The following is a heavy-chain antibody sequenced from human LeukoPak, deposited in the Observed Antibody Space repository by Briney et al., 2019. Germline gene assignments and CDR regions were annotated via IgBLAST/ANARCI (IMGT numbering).Heavy chain of an antibody. V-gene: IGHV1-69*01. J-gene: IGHJ6*02. Sequence: SVKVSCKASGGTFSSYAISWVRQAPGQGLEWMGGIIPIFGTANYAQKFQGGVTITADESTSTAYMELSSLRSEDTAVYYCARDGYCSGGSCYSNYYGMDVWGQGTTVTVSS. CDR3: ARDGYCSGGSCYSNYYGMDV. D-gene: IGHD2-15*01. CDR1: GGTFSSYA. CDR2: IIPIFGTA.